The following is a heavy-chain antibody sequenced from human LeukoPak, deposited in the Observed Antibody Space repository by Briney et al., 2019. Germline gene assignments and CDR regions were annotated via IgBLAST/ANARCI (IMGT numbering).Heavy chain of an antibody. CDR3: AKERYCSGGSCYASHDLH. J-gene: IGHJ4*02. D-gene: IGHD2-15*01. Sequence: SETLSLTCSVSGGSFDSKYWSWIRQPPGKGLEWIGYIYTSESTNFNPSLRSRVAMSIDTSKNQFSLKVYSVTAADTAISYCAKERYCSGGSCYASHDLHWGQGTLVTVSS. V-gene: IGHV4-4*09. CDR2: IYTSEST. CDR1: GGSFDSKY.